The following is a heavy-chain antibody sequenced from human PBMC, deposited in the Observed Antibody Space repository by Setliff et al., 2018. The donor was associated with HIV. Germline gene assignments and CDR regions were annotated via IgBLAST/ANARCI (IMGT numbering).Heavy chain of an antibody. D-gene: IGHD2-15*01. CDR3: ARELGYPDY. CDR1: GGSISSYY. CDR2: IYYSGTT. V-gene: IGHV4-39*07. J-gene: IGHJ4*02. Sequence: KTSETLSLTCTVSGGSISSYYWGWIRQPPGKGLEWIGSIYYSGTTYYNPSLKSRVTISVDTSKNQFSLKLSSVTAADTAVYYCARELGYPDYWGQGTLVTVSS.